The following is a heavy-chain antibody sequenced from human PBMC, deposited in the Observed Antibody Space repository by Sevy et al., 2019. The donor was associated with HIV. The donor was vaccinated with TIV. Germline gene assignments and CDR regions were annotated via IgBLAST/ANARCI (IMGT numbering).Heavy chain of an antibody. CDR2: IYYSGST. CDR1: GGSVSSGSYY. D-gene: IGHD6-19*01. V-gene: IGHV4-61*01. J-gene: IGHJ3*02. CDR3: AAGYSSGRPAFDI. Sequence: SETLSLTCTVSGGSVSSGSYYWSWIRQPPGKGLEWIGYIYYSGSTNYNPSLKSRVTISVDTSKNQFSLKQSSVTAADTAVYYCAAGYSSGRPAFDIWGQGTMVTVSS.